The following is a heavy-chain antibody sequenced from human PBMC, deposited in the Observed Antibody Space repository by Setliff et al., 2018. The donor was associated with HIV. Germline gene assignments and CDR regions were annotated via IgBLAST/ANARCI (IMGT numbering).Heavy chain of an antibody. V-gene: IGHV1-69*13. Sequence: GASVKVSCKASGYFFNNYGIAWVRQAPGQGLEWMGGIIPLFGSANYAQKFQGRVTITADESTSTVYMEVSGLRFEDTAVYFCAKDGPTVIEGSYMDVWGKGTTVTVSS. D-gene: IGHD4-4*01. J-gene: IGHJ6*03. CDR1: GYFFNNYG. CDR3: AKDGPTVIEGSYMDV. CDR2: IIPLFGSA.